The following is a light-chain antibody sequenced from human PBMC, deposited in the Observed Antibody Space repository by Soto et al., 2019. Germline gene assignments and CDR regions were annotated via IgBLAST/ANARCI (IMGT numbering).Light chain of an antibody. CDR2: DVS. J-gene: IGLJ3*02. V-gene: IGLV2-11*01. Sequence: QSALTQPRSVSGSPGQSVTISCTGTNSDVGGYNYISWYQQHPGKAPKLMISDVSKRPSGVPDRFSGSKSGNTASLTISGLQAEDEADYYCCSYAGIYTWVFGGGTKLTVL. CDR3: CSYAGIYTWV. CDR1: NSDVGGYNY.